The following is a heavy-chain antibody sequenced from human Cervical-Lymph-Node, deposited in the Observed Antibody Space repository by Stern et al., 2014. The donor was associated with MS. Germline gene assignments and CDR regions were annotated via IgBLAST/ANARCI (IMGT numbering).Heavy chain of an antibody. Sequence: EVQLVQSGGGLVKPGGSLRLSCAASGFTFSNAWMSWVRQAPGKGLEWVGRIKSKTDGGTTDYAAPVKGRFTISRDDSKNTLYLQMNSLKTEDTAVYYCTTGPVDYGDDDIWGQGTMVTVSS. D-gene: IGHD4-17*01. V-gene: IGHV3-15*01. CDR1: GFTFSNAW. CDR2: IKSKTDGGTT. CDR3: TTGPVDYGDDDI. J-gene: IGHJ3*02.